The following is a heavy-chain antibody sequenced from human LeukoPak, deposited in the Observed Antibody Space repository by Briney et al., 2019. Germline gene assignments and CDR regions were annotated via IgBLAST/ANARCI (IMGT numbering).Heavy chain of an antibody. CDR2: INPNSGGT. Sequence: GASVRVSCKASGYTFTRYYLHWVRQAPGQGLEWMGWINPNSGGTNYAQKFQGRVTMTRDTSISTAYMELSGLRSDDTAVYYCARVLYGDHFDSWGQGTLVTVSS. CDR3: ARVLYGDHFDS. V-gene: IGHV1-2*02. D-gene: IGHD4-17*01. J-gene: IGHJ4*02. CDR1: GYTFTRYY.